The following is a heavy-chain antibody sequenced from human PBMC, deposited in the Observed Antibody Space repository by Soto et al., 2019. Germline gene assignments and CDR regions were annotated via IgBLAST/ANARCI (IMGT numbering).Heavy chain of an antibody. CDR1: GGSISSYY. Sequence: SETLSLTCTVSGGSISSYYWSWIRQPPGKGLEWIGYIYYSGSTNYNPSLKSRVTISVDTSKNQFSLKLSSVTAADTAVYYCASSKKYSSSWYEDYYYYYGMDVWGQGTTVTVSS. D-gene: IGHD6-13*01. V-gene: IGHV4-59*01. CDR3: ASSKKYSSSWYEDYYYYYGMDV. J-gene: IGHJ6*02. CDR2: IYYSGST.